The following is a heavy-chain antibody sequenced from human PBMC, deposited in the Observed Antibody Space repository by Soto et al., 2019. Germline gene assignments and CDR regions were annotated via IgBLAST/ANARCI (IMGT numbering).Heavy chain of an antibody. CDR2: INAGNGNT. CDR3: ARSIVVVTALDY. V-gene: IGHV1-3*01. Sequence: ASVKVSCKGSGYTFTSYAMHWVRQAPGQRLEWMGWINAGNGNTKYSQKFQGRVTITRDTSASTAYMELSSLRSEDTAVYYCARSIVVVTALDYWGQGTQVTVSS. J-gene: IGHJ4*02. D-gene: IGHD2-21*02. CDR1: GYTFTSYA.